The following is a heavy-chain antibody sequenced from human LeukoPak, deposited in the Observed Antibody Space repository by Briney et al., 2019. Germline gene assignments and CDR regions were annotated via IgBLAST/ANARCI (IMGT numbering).Heavy chain of an antibody. CDR2: IKGDGSER. D-gene: IGHD3-3*01. Sequence: PGRSLRLSCAASGFNFDDYVMTWVRQAPGKGLEWVGNIKGDGSERYYLDSVKGRFTISRDNAKNSLYLQMNSLRAEDTAVYYCARDFRFLEDYWGQGTLVTVSS. CDR1: GFNFDDYV. CDR3: ARDFRFLEDY. V-gene: IGHV3-7*01. J-gene: IGHJ4*02.